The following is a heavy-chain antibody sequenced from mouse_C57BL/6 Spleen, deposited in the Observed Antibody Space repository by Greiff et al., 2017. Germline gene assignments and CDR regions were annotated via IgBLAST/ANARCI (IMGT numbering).Heavy chain of an antibody. V-gene: IGHV1-80*01. D-gene: IGHD3-2*02. CDR1: GYAFSSYW. CDR3: ARVEQLRGDYCDY. CDR2: IYPGDGDT. Sequence: QVQLQQSGAELVKPGASVKISCKASGYAFSSYWMNWVKQRPGKGLEWIGQIYPGDGDTNYNGKFKGKATLTADQSSSTAYMQLSSLTSEDSAVYVCARVEQLRGDYCDYWGQGTTRTVSS. J-gene: IGHJ2*01.